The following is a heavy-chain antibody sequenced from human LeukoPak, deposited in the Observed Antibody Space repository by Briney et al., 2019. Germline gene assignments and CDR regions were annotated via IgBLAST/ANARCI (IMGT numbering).Heavy chain of an antibody. D-gene: IGHD2-2*01. J-gene: IGHJ3*02. Sequence: PGGSLRLSCAASGFTFSSYSMNWVRQAPGKGLEWVSSISSSSYIYYADSVKGRFTISRDNAKNSLYLQMNSLRAEDTAVYYCARDATGPGAFDIWGQGTMVTVSS. CDR3: ARDATGPGAFDI. CDR2: ISSSSYI. CDR1: GFTFSSYS. V-gene: IGHV3-21*01.